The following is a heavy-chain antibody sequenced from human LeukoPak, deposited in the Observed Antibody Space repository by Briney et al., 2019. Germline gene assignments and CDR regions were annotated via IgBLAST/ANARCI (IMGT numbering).Heavy chain of an antibody. J-gene: IGHJ4*02. CDR1: GGSISSSSYY. CDR2: IYYSGST. V-gene: IGHV4-39*01. Sequence: TSETLSLTCTVSGGSISSSSYYWGWIRQPPGKGLGWIGSIYYSGSTSYNPSLKSRVTISVDTSKNQFSLKLSSVTAADTAVYYCARRYSSSWYSETDYWGQGTLVTVSS. CDR3: ARRYSSSWYSETDY. D-gene: IGHD6-13*01.